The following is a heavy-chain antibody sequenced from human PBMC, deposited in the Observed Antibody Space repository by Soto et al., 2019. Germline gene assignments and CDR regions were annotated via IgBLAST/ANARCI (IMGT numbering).Heavy chain of an antibody. CDR3: AKGGEDQYYYYYGMDV. V-gene: IGHV3-23*01. CDR2: ISGSGGST. D-gene: IGHD3-10*01. J-gene: IGHJ6*02. Sequence: PGGSLRLSCAASGFTFSSYAMSWVRQAPGKGLEWVSAISGSGGSTYYADSVKDRFTISRDNSKNTLYLQMNSLRAEDTAVYYCAKGGEDQYYYYYGMDVWGQGTTVTVSS. CDR1: GFTFSSYA.